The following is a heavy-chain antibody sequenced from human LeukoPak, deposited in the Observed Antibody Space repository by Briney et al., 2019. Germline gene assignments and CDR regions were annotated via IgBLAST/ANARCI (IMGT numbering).Heavy chain of an antibody. J-gene: IGHJ4*02. V-gene: IGHV4-59*01. Sequence: SETLSLTCTVSGASIRSYHWNWLRQPPGKGLEWIGYINYSGSTNFNPSLKSRATISMDTSKHHFSLKLSSVTAADTAVYYCARDTRSYDSSGYYFFDFWGQGTLVTVSS. CDR3: ARDTRSYDSSGYYFFDF. D-gene: IGHD3-22*01. CDR2: INYSGST. CDR1: GASIRSYH.